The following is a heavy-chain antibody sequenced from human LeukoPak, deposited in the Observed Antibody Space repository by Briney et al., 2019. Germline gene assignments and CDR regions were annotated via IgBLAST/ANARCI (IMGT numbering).Heavy chain of an antibody. D-gene: IGHD3-10*01. Sequence: ASVKVSCKASGYTFTGYYMHWVRQAPGQGLEWMGWINPNSGGTNYAQKFQGRVTMTRDTSISTAYMELSRLRSDDTAVYYCARVWRITMVRGVIIGEYYFDYWGPGTLVSVSS. V-gene: IGHV1-2*02. CDR3: ARVWRITMVRGVIIGEYYFDY. CDR2: INPNSGGT. CDR1: GYTFTGYY. J-gene: IGHJ4*02.